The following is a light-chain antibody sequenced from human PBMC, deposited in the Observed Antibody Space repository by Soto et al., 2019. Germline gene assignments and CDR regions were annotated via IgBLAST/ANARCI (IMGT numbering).Light chain of an antibody. CDR2: GAS. J-gene: IGKJ4*01. CDR1: QSVSSN. V-gene: IGKV3-15*01. CDR3: QQYNNWRST. Sequence: EIVMTQSPATLSVSPGERATLSCRASQSVSSNLAWYQQKPGQAPRLLIYGASTRAIGIPGRFSGSGSGTEFTLTISSLQSEDCAVYYCQQYNNWRSTFGGGTKVEIK.